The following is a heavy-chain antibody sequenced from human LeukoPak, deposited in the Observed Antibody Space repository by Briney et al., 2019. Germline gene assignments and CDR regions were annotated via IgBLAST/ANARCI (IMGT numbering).Heavy chain of an antibody. V-gene: IGHV4-4*02. CDR1: GGSISSSNW. D-gene: IGHD1-26*01. Sequence: PSETLSLTCAVSGGSISSSNWWSWVRQPPGKGLEWIGEIFHSGSTNYNPSLKSRVTISADTSKNQFSLKLNSVTAADTAVYYCARLHGSSLYDVGIGFDPWGQGTLVTVSS. J-gene: IGHJ5*02. CDR3: ARLHGSSLYDVGIGFDP. CDR2: IFHSGST.